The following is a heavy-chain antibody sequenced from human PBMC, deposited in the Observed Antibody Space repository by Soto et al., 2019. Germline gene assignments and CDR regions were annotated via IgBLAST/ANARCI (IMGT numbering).Heavy chain of an antibody. J-gene: IGHJ3*02. D-gene: IGHD1-26*01. V-gene: IGHV3-23*01. Sequence: GESLKISCAASGFTFSSYAMSWVRQAPGKGLEWVSAISGSGGSTYYADSVKGRFTISRDNSKNTLYLQMNSLRAEDTAVYYCAKDRGGSYGYDAFDIWGQGTMVTVSS. CDR2: ISGSGGST. CDR1: GFTFSSYA. CDR3: AKDRGGSYGYDAFDI.